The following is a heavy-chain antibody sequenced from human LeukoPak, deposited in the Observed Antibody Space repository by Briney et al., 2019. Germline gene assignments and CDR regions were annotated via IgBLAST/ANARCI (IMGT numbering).Heavy chain of an antibody. Sequence: ASVKVSCKVSGYTLTELSMHWVRQAPGKGLEWMGGFDPEDGETIYAQKFQGRVTMTEDTSTDTAYMELSSLRFEDTAVYYCATLDLRGSCYGYWGQGTLVTVSS. D-gene: IGHD2-15*01. CDR1: GYTLTELS. CDR3: ATLDLRGSCYGY. CDR2: FDPEDGET. J-gene: IGHJ4*02. V-gene: IGHV1-24*01.